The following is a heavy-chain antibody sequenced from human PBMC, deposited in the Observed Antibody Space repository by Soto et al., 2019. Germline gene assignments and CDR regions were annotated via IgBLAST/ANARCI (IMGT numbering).Heavy chain of an antibody. Sequence: QVQLVQSGAEVKKPGASVKVSCKASGYTFTSYGISWVRQAPGQGLEWMGWISAYNGNTNYAQKLQVRVTMTTDTSPSTAYMELRSLRSDDTAVYYCARRGTSSTSLKNYYYYGMDVWGQGTTVTVSS. CDR1: GYTFTSYG. D-gene: IGHD2-2*01. CDR2: ISAYNGNT. J-gene: IGHJ6*02. CDR3: ARRGTSSTSLKNYYYYGMDV. V-gene: IGHV1-18*04.